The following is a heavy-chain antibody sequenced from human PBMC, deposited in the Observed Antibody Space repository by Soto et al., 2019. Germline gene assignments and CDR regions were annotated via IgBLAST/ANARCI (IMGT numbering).Heavy chain of an antibody. CDR1: GGSISSGGYY. Sequence: QVQLQESGPGLVKPSQTLSLTCTVSGGSISSGGYYWSWIRQHPGKGLEWIGYIYYSGRTYYNPSLKSRVTISVDTSKNQFSLKLSSVTAADTAVYSCARWGYQLRQYPFDYWGQGTLVTVSS. V-gene: IGHV4-31*03. J-gene: IGHJ4*02. CDR2: IYYSGRT. CDR3: ARWGYQLRQYPFDY. D-gene: IGHD2-2*01.